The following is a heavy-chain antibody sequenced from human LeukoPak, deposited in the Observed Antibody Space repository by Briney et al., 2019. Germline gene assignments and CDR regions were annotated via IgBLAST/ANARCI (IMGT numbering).Heavy chain of an antibody. V-gene: IGHV3-23*01. CDR2: ISGSGSGGST. CDR1: GFTFSSSA. D-gene: IGHD5-24*01. CDR3: AKSGYNRFDY. Sequence: GGSLRLSCAASGFTFSSSAMSWVRQAPGKGLEWVSSISGSGSGGSTYYADSVKGRFTISRDNSKNTQYLQMNSLIAEDTAVYYCAKSGYNRFDYWGQGTRVTVSS. J-gene: IGHJ4*02.